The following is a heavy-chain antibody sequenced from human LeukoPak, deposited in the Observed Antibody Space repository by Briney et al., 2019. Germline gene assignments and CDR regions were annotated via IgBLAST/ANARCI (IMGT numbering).Heavy chain of an antibody. J-gene: IGHJ4*02. CDR3: AKARYCGGGCYSFPDY. D-gene: IGHD2-21*02. Sequence: PGGSLRLSCAASGFTFSSYGMHWVRQAPGKGLEWVAFIRYDGSNKYYADSVKGRFTISRDNSKNTLYLQMNSLRAEDTAVYYCAKARYCGGGCYSFPDYWGQGTLVTVSS. CDR1: GFTFSSYG. CDR2: IRYDGSNK. V-gene: IGHV3-30*02.